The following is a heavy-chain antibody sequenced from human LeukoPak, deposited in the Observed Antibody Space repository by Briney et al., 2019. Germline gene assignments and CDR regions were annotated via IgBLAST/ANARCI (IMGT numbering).Heavy chain of an antibody. J-gene: IGHJ5*02. D-gene: IGHD2-21*02. CDR3: ARDPAVTAGWFDP. Sequence: SETLSLTCAISGGSISVTPYYWGWIRQPPGKGLEWIGSIYYSGSTYYNPSLKSRLTISVDTSKNQFSLKLTSVTAADTAVYYCARDPAVTAGWFDPWGQGILVTVSS. V-gene: IGHV4-39*07. CDR2: IYYSGST. CDR1: GGSISVTPYY.